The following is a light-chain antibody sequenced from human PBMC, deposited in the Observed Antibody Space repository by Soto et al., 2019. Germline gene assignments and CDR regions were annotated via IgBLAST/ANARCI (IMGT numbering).Light chain of an antibody. Sequence: QSVLTQPPSASGTPGHRVTISCSGSSSNIGRNTVNWYQQLPGTAPKLLIYGNNQRPSGVPARISGSKSGTSASLAISGLQSEDEADYYCAAWDDSLNGHVVFGGGTKLTVL. V-gene: IGLV1-44*01. J-gene: IGLJ2*01. CDR1: SSNIGRNT. CDR3: AAWDDSLNGHVV. CDR2: GNN.